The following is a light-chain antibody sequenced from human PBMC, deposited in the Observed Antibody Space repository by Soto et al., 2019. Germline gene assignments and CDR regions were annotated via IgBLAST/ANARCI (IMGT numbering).Light chain of an antibody. V-gene: IGKV3-20*01. CDR3: QQYGSSGT. CDR2: GAS. CDR1: QSVSNNY. J-gene: IGKJ1*01. Sequence: EIVLTQSPGTLSLSPGERATLSCRASQSVSNNYLAWYQQKPGQAPRLLIYGASNSATGIPDRFSGSGSGIDFTLSISRLEPEDVEVYYCQQYGSSGTFGQGTKVEIK.